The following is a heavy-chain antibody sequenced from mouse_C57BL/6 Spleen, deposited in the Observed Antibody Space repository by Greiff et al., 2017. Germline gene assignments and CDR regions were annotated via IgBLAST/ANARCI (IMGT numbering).Heavy chain of an antibody. D-gene: IGHD2-4*01. CDR1: GYTFTSYW. V-gene: IGHV1-52*01. Sequence: QVQLQQPGAELVRPGSSVKLSCKASGYTFTSYWMHWVKQRPIQGLEWIGNIDPSDSETHYNQKFKDKATLTVDKSSSTAYMQLSSRTSEDSAVYYCARALRGRGYFDVWGTGTTVTVSS. CDR3: ARALRGRGYFDV. CDR2: IDPSDSET. J-gene: IGHJ1*03.